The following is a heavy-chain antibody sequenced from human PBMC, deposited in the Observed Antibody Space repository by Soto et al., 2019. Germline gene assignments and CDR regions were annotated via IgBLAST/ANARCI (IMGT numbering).Heavy chain of an antibody. D-gene: IGHD6-13*01. CDR1: GFTFSVYF. CDR3: ARVRQQLAQYYYYYYMDV. CDR2: ISSSGSTI. V-gene: IGHV3-11*01. J-gene: IGHJ6*03. Sequence: PGGSLRLSCAASGFTFSVYFMSWIRQAQGKGLEWVSYISSSGSTIYYADSVKGRFTISRDNAKNSLYLQMNSLRAEDTAVYYCARVRQQLAQYYYYYYMDVWGKGTTVTVSS.